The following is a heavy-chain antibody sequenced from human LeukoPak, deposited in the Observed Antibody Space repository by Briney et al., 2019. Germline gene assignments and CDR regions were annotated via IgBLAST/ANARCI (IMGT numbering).Heavy chain of an antibody. CDR2: ISAYNGNT. CDR1: GYTFTSYG. V-gene: IGHV1-18*01. D-gene: IGHD3-22*01. Sequence: ASVKVSCKASGYTFTSYGISWVRQAPGQGLEWMGWISAYNGNTNYAQKLQGRVTMTTDTSTSTAYMELRSLRSDDTAVYYCALGRLRDYYDSSGYYGFDYWGQGTLVTVSS. J-gene: IGHJ4*02. CDR3: ALGRLRDYYDSSGYYGFDY.